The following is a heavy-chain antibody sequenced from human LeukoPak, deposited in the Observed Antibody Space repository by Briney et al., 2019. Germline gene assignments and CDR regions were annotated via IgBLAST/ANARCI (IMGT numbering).Heavy chain of an antibody. CDR2: ISYDGSNK. CDR1: AFTFSRYG. J-gene: IGHJ3*02. V-gene: IGHV3-30*18. Sequence: GGSLRLSCAASAFTFSRYGMHWVRQAPGKGLQWVAVISYDGSNKYYADSVKGRFTISRDNSKNTLYLQMNSLRAEDTAVYYCAKGQWLVREGVAFDIWGQGTMVTVSS. CDR3: AKGQWLVREGVAFDI. D-gene: IGHD6-19*01.